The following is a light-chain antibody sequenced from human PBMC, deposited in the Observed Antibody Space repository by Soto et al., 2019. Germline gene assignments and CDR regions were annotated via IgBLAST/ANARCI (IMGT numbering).Light chain of an antibody. CDR1: QSISSW. V-gene: IGKV1-5*01. J-gene: IGKJ4*01. Sequence: QMTQSPSTLSASVGDRVTITCRASQSISSWLAWYQHKPGKAPQLLIYDASSLESGVPSRFSGSGSGTEFTLTISSLQPDDFATYYCQQYNSFSITFGGGTKVDIK. CDR3: QQYNSFSIT. CDR2: DAS.